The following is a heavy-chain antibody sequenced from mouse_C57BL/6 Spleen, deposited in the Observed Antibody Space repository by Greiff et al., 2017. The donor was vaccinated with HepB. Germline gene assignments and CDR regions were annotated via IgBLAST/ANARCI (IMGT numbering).Heavy chain of an antibody. D-gene: IGHD1-1*01. V-gene: IGHV1-15*01. CDR1: GYTFTDYE. CDR2: IDPETGGT. Sequence: QVHVKQSGAELVRPGASVTLSCKASGYTFTDYEMHWVKQTPVHGLEWIGAIDPETGGTAYNQKFKGKAILTADKSSSTAYMELRSLTSEDSAVYYCANDYYGSSSGYFDVWGTGTTVTVSS. CDR3: ANDYYGSSSGYFDV. J-gene: IGHJ1*03.